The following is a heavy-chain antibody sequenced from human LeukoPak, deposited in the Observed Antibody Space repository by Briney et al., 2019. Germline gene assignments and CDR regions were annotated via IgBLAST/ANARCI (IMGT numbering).Heavy chain of an antibody. CDR3: AKVGGDFWSGYSQTYYYYYYMDV. J-gene: IGHJ6*03. V-gene: IGHV3-7*01. Sequence: GGSLRLSCAASGFTFSSYWMSWVRQAPGKGLEWVANIKQDGSEKYYVDSVKGRFTISRDNSKNTLYLQMNSLRAEDTAVYYCAKVGGDFWSGYSQTYYYYYYMDVWGKGTTVTVSS. CDR1: GFTFSSYW. D-gene: IGHD3-3*01. CDR2: IKQDGSEK.